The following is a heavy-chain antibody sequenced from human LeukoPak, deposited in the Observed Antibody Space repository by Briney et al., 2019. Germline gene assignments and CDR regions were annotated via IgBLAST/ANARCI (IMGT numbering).Heavy chain of an antibody. CDR1: GFTFNTYA. CDR3: AKSNLPYCRGGSCYGFDY. V-gene: IGHV3-23*01. J-gene: IGHJ4*02. D-gene: IGHD2-15*01. Sequence: GASLRLSCAASGFTFNTYAMTWVRQAPGKGLEWVSVISFSGGSTYYADSVKGRFTISRDNSKNTLYLQMNSLRADDTAVYYCAKSNLPYCRGGSCYGFDYWGQGTLVTVSS. CDR2: ISFSGGST.